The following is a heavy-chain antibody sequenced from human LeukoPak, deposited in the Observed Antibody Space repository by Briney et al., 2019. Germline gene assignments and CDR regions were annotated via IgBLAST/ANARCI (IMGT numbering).Heavy chain of an antibody. D-gene: IGHD2-15*01. CDR1: GFTFSSYG. CDR2: ISYDGSNK. V-gene: IGHV3-30*18. CDR3: AKVGYCSGGSRSYGMDV. Sequence: GGSLRLSCAASGFTFSSYGMHWVRQAPGKGLEWVAVISYDGSNKYYADSVKGRFTISRDNSKNTLYLQMNSLRAEDTAVYYCAKVGYCSGGSRSYGMDVWGKGTTVTVSS. J-gene: IGHJ6*04.